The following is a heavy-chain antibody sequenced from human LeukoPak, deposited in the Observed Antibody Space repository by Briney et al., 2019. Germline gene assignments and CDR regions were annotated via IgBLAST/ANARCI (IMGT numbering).Heavy chain of an antibody. V-gene: IGHV3-33*08. Sequence: GGSLRLSCAASGFIFSDSYLSWIHQAPGKGLEWVAVIWYDGSNKYYADSVKGRFTISRDNSKNTLYLQMNSLRAEDTAVYYCAREHSSSSFDYWGQGTLVTVSS. D-gene: IGHD6-6*01. CDR3: AREHSSSSFDY. CDR2: IWYDGSNK. CDR1: GFIFSDSY. J-gene: IGHJ4*02.